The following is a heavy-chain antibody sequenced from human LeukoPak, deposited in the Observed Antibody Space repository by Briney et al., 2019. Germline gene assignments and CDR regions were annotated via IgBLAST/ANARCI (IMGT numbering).Heavy chain of an antibody. CDR3: ARAAVYLGYFDWLPLPHYGWFDP. D-gene: IGHD3-9*01. Sequence: GASVKVSCKASGYTFTGYYMHWVRQAPGQGLEWMGWINPNSGGTNYAQKFQGRVTMTRDTSISTAYMELSRLRSDDTAVYYCARAAVYLGYFDWLPLPHYGWFDPWGQGTLVTVSS. CDR2: INPNSGGT. J-gene: IGHJ5*02. V-gene: IGHV1-2*02. CDR1: GYTFTGYY.